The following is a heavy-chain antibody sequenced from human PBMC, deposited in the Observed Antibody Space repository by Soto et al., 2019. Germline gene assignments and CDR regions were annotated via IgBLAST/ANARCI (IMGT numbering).Heavy chain of an antibody. J-gene: IGHJ4*02. V-gene: IGHV4-59*01. CDR3: ARVMRSGGYYTIDY. Sequence: SETLSLTCTVSGGSSSSYYWSWIRQPPGKGLEWIGYIYYSGSTNYNPSLKSRVTISVDTSKNQFSLKLSSVTAADTAVYYCARVMRSGGYYTIDYWGQGTLVTVSS. D-gene: IGHD3-3*01. CDR1: GGSSSSYY. CDR2: IYYSGST.